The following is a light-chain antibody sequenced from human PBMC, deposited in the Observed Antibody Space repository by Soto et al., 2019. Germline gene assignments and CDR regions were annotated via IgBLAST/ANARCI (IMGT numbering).Light chain of an antibody. Sequence: EIVLTQSPGTLSLSPGERATLSCRAIQSVSSSYLAWYQQKPGQAPRLLIYATSNRATGIPDRFSGSGSGADFTLTISRLDPEDFAVYYCQQYGNSPVFTFGPGTKVDV. J-gene: IGKJ3*01. CDR1: QSVSSSY. CDR3: QQYGNSPVFT. V-gene: IGKV3-20*01. CDR2: ATS.